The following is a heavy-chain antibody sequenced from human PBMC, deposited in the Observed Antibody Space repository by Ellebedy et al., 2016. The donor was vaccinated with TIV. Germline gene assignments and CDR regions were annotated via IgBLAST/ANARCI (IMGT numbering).Heavy chain of an antibody. CDR2: IYYSGST. V-gene: IGHV4-39*01. Sequence: MPSETLSLTCTVSGGSISSSSYYWGWIRQPPGKGLEWIGSIYYSGSTYYNPSLKSRVTISVDTSKNQFSLKLSSVTAADTAVYYCARLSVAGTTWGQGTLVTVSS. CDR1: GGSISSSSYY. J-gene: IGHJ4*02. D-gene: IGHD6-19*01. CDR3: ARLSVAGTT.